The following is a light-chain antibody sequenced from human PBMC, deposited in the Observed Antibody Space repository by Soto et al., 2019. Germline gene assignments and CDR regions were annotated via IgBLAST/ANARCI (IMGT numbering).Light chain of an antibody. CDR2: YDS. Sequence: SYELTQPPSVSVAPGKTDRITCGGNNIGSKSVHWYQQKPGQAPVLVIYYDSDRPSGIPERFSGSNSGNTATLTISRVEAGDEADYYCQVWDSSRGVFGGGTKVTVL. CDR3: QVWDSSRGV. CDR1: NIGSKS. V-gene: IGLV3-21*04. J-gene: IGLJ2*01.